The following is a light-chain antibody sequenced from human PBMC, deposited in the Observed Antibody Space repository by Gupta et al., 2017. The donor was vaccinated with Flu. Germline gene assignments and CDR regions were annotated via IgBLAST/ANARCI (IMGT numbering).Light chain of an antibody. CDR2: SVN. Sequence: TISDVGTFDYVSWYQQHPGKAPKLSVYSVNDRPSGGSHRFSGSKSGNTASLTISGLQPENEADYFCNSYTPTIPEVFGTGTKVTVL. CDR1: ISDVGTFDY. V-gene: IGLV2-14*03. CDR3: NSYTPTIPEV. J-gene: IGLJ1*01.